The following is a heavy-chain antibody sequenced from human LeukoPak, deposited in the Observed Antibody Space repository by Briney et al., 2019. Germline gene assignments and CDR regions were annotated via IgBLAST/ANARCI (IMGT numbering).Heavy chain of an antibody. J-gene: IGHJ4*02. CDR1: GFTFSDYS. CDR3: ARDCGGDCYFDC. Sequence: PGGSLRLSCAASGFTFSDYSMNWVRQAPGQGLEWVSSITSTTTYTYYADSVKGRFTISRDNAKNSLYLQMNSLRAEDTAVYYCARDCGGDCYFDCWGQGTLVTVSS. V-gene: IGHV3-21*06. D-gene: IGHD2-21*02. CDR2: ITSTTTYT.